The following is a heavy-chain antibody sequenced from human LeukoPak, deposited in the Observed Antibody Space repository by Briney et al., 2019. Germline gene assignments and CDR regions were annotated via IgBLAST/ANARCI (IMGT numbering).Heavy chain of an antibody. CDR2: INPSGGST. CDR1: GYTFTSYY. CDR3: ARDQYYDSSGYYGYYYYGMDV. Sequence: ASVKVSCKASGYTFTSYYMHWVRQAPGQGLEWMGIINPSGGSTSYAQKFQGRVTMTRDTSTSTVYMELSSLRSEDTAVYYCARDQYYDSSGYYGYYYYGMDVWSQGTTVTVSS. V-gene: IGHV1-46*01. D-gene: IGHD3-22*01. J-gene: IGHJ6*02.